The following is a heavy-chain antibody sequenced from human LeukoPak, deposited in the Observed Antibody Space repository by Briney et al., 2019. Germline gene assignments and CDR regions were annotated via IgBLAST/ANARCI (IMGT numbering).Heavy chain of an antibody. CDR2: TSYDGGEK. J-gene: IGHJ6*02. D-gene: IGHD3-22*01. CDR1: GFTFSLFG. CDR3: AKSSGFYESSGSDWGYGMDV. V-gene: IGHV3-30*18. Sequence: GGSLRLSCAASGFTFSLFGMHWVRQAPGKGLEWLVVTSYDGGEKYYADSVKGRFTISRDNSKNTLYLQMNSLRAEDTAVYYCAKSSGFYESSGSDWGYGMDVWGRGTTVTVSS.